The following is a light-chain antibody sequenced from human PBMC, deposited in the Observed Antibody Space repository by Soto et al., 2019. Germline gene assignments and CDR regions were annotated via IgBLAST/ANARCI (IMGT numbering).Light chain of an antibody. CDR1: RTITTW. V-gene: IGKV1-5*01. CDR2: DAS. J-gene: IGKJ1*01. Sequence: DIQMTQSPSTLSASVGDRVTITCRSSRTITTWLAWYQQKPGKAPKLLIYDASTLESGVPSRFSGSGFGTEFSLTISSLQPDDSATYYCQQYSTYSGTFGQGTKVDI. CDR3: QQYSTYSGT.